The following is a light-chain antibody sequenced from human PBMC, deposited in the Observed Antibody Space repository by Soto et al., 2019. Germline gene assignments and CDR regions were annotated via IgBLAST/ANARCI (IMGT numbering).Light chain of an antibody. J-gene: IGLJ3*02. Sequence: QSALTQPASVSGSPGQSITISCTGTSSDVGGYNYVSWYQQHPGKAPKLMIYEVSNRPSGVSNRFSGSKSGNTASLTISGLQAEDGADYSCSSYTSSSPRVFGGGTHMTVL. CDR2: EVS. CDR3: SSYTSSSPRV. V-gene: IGLV2-14*01. CDR1: SSDVGGYNY.